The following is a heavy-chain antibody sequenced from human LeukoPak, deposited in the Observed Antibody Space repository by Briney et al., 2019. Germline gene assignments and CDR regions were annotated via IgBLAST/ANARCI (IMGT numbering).Heavy chain of an antibody. J-gene: IGHJ4*02. V-gene: IGHV5-51*01. D-gene: IGHD6-25*01. CDR1: GYIFTSYW. CDR2: IYPGDSDT. CDR3: ARLVDPVVLATARHFCY. Sequence: GGSLKISCKGSGYIFTSYWIGWVRQMPGKGLEWMGIIYPGDSDTRYSPSFQGQVTISADKSISTAYLQWSSLKASDTAIYYCARLVDPVVLATARHFCYWGQGSLVTVSS.